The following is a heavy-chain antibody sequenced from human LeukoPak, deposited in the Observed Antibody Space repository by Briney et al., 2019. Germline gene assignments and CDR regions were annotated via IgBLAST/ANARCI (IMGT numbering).Heavy chain of an antibody. D-gene: IGHD6-13*01. V-gene: IGHV4-38-2*02. CDR1: GYSISSGYY. CDR2: RYHSGRT. J-gene: IGHJ4*02. CDR3: AREGSSWFFDY. Sequence: SETLSLTCTVSGYSISSGYYWGWVRQPPGKGLEWIGSRYHSGRTYYDPSFKSRVTISMDTSKNQFSLNLNSVTATDTAVYFCAREGSSWFFDYWGQGSLVTVSS.